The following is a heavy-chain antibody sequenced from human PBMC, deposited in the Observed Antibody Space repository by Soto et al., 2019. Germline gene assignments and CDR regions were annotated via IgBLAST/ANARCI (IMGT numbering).Heavy chain of an antibody. V-gene: IGHV3-74*03. CDR2: ISGDGNGI. Sequence: GGSLRLSCTASGFTFSSHWMHWVREAPEKGLAWVSRISGDGNGIVYADSVKGRFTISRDNSKNTLYLQMNSLRAEDTAVYYCVKDSGWGPGWGQGTLVTVSS. CDR3: VKDSGWGPG. CDR1: GFTFSSHW. J-gene: IGHJ4*02. D-gene: IGHD1-26*01.